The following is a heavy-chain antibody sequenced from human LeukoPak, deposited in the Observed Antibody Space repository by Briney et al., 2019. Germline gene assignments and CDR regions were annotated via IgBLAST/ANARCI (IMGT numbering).Heavy chain of an antibody. CDR1: GGSFSGYY. CDR3: ARGRGSGFGY. Sequence: SETLSLTCAVYGGSFSGYYWSWIRQPPGKGLEWIGEINHSGSTNYNPSLKSRVTISVDTSKNQFSLKLSSVTAADTAVYYCARGRGSGFGYWGQGTLVTVSS. J-gene: IGHJ4*02. CDR2: INHSGST. D-gene: IGHD6-19*01. V-gene: IGHV4-34*01.